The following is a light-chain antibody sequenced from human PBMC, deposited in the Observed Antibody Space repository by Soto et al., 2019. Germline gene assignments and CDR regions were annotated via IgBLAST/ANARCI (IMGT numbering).Light chain of an antibody. CDR2: AAS. Sequence: DIQMTQSPSSLSASVGDRVTITCRASQSISSYLNWYQQKPGKAPNLLIYAASSLQSGFPSRFSGSGSGTDFTLTISALQPEDFATYHRQQSYSTPSWLGQWTKVDLK. CDR1: QSISSY. J-gene: IGKJ2*01. CDR3: QQSYSTPSW. V-gene: IGKV1-39*01.